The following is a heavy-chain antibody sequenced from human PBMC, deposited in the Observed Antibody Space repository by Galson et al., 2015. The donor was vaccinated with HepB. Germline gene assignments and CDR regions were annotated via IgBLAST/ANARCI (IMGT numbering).Heavy chain of an antibody. CDR1: GFTFSSYG. CDR3: ARDGSGSYYNWFDP. V-gene: IGHV3-33*01. J-gene: IGHJ5*02. CDR2: IWYDGSNK. D-gene: IGHD3-10*01. Sequence: SLRLSCAASGFTFSSYGMHWVRQAPGKGLEWVAVIWYDGSNKYYADSVKGRFTISRDNSKNTLYLQMNSLRAEDTAVYYCARDGSGSYYNWFDPWGQGTLVTVSS.